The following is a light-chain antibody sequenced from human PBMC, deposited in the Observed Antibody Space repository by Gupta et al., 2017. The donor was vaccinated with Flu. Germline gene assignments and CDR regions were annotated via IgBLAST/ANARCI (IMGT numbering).Light chain of an antibody. CDR2: MIN. V-gene: IGLV1-47*01. J-gene: IGLJ3*02. CDR3: ASRDDNRNRWM. CDR1: SSTIGGNY. Sequence: QSVLSLPPAESGTPGQRVTIACSGSSSTIGGNYVYWYQQLPGSAPKLLIHMINQRPSGVPDRFFGSKSVTAAAIAIPWLRAEDVADYYCASRDDNRNRWMFGGGTKLTVL.